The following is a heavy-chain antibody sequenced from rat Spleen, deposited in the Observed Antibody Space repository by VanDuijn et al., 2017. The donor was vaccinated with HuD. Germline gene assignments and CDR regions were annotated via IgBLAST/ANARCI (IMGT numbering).Heavy chain of an antibody. V-gene: IGHV5-17*01. CDR2: IFYDGSST. J-gene: IGHJ3*01. D-gene: IGHD4-3*01. Sequence: EVQLVESGGGLVQPGRSLKLSCAASGFTFSDYAMAWVRQAPKKGLEWVATIFYDGSSTYYRDSVKGRFTISRDNAKSTLYLQMDSLRSEDTATYYCATNSGYGYNWFAYWGQGTLVTVSS. CDR1: GFTFSDYA. CDR3: ATNSGYGYNWFAY.